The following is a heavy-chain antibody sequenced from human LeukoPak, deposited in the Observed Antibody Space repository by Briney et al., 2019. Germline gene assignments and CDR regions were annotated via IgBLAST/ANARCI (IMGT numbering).Heavy chain of an antibody. D-gene: IGHD2-2*01. J-gene: IGHJ4*02. Sequence: PGGSLRLSCAASGFTVSSAYVSWVRQAPGKGLEWVSSIYGGDNREYSGSVKGRFTISRDDSKNTVSLQMSSLRVEDTAVYYCARGPTVSSTWDYWGQGTLVTVSP. CDR1: GFTVSSAY. CDR3: ARGPTVSSTWDY. V-gene: IGHV3-53*01. CDR2: IYGGDNR.